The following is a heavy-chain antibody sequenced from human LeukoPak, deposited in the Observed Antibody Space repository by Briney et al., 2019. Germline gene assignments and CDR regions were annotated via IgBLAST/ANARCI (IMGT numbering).Heavy chain of an antibody. Sequence: GASVKVSCKASGYTFTGYYIHWVRQAPGQGLEWMGWIKPNSGGTNYAQKFQGRVTMTRDTSISTAYMELSRLRSDDTAVYYCARGSIVGATFDYFDYWGQGTLATVSS. V-gene: IGHV1-2*02. J-gene: IGHJ4*02. CDR2: IKPNSGGT. D-gene: IGHD1-26*01. CDR3: ARGSIVGATFDYFDY. CDR1: GYTFTGYY.